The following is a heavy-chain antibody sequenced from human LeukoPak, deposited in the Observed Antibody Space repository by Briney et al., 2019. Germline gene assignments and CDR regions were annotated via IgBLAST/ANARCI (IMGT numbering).Heavy chain of an antibody. Sequence: IPGGSLRLSCAASGFTFSGYYMRWIRQAPGKGLEWISDISGGGSTIVYADSVKGRFTIFRDNARDTLFLQMNSLGADDTALYYCARGRYSNGYYYHVDVWGKGTTVTVSS. V-gene: IGHV3-11*01. CDR1: GFTFSGYY. J-gene: IGHJ6*03. CDR3: ARGRYSNGYYYHVDV. CDR2: ISGGGSTI. D-gene: IGHD4-11*01.